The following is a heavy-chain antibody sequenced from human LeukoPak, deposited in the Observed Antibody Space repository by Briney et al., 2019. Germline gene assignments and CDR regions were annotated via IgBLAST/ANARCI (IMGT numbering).Heavy chain of an antibody. V-gene: IGHV4-39*01. CDR2: IYYSGST. CDR3: ARHVYSSGWYYFDY. CDR1: GGSISSSSYY. D-gene: IGHD6-19*01. Sequence: SETLSLTCTVSGGSISSSSYYWGWIRQPPGKGLEWIGSIYYSGSTYYNPSLKSRVTISVDTSKNQFSLKLSSVTAADTAVYYCARHVYSSGWYYFDYWGQGTLVTVSS. J-gene: IGHJ4*02.